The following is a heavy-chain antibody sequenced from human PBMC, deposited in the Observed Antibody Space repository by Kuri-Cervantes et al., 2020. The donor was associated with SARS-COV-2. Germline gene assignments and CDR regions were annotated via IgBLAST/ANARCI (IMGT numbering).Heavy chain of an antibody. CDR1: GFTFSSYS. V-gene: IGHV3-21*01. CDR2: ISSSSSYI. Sequence: GGSLRLSCAASGFTFSSYSMNWVRQAPGKGLEWVSSISSSSSYIYYADSVKGRFTISRDNAKNSLYLQMNSLRAEDTAAYYCARDAPKGPSHFDIWGQGTMVTVSS. J-gene: IGHJ3*02. CDR3: ARDAPKGPSHFDI.